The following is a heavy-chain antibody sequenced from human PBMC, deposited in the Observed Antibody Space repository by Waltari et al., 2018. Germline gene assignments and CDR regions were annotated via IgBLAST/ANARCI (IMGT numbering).Heavy chain of an antibody. CDR1: GYSFTSYW. V-gene: IGHV5-51*01. J-gene: IGHJ4*02. CDR3: ARSLSSSWYFYYFDY. D-gene: IGHD6-13*01. Sequence: EVQLVQSGAEVKKPGESLKISCKGSGYSFTSYWIGWVRQMPGKGLEWMGIIYPGDSDTRYSPSFQGQVTISADKSISTAYLQWSSLKASDTAMYYCARSLSSSWYFYYFDYWGQGTLVTVSS. CDR2: IYPGDSDT.